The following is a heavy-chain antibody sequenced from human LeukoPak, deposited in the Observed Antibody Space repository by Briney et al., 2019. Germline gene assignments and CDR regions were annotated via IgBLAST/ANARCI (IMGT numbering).Heavy chain of an antibody. J-gene: IGHJ5*02. CDR3: AKDDTAMVTFNWFDP. CDR2: ISGSGGST. CDR1: GFTFSSYA. Sequence: GGSLRLSCAASGFTFSSYAINWVRQAPGKGLEWVSAISGSGGSTYYADSVKGRFTISRDNSKNTLYLQMNSLRAEDTAVYYCAKDDTAMVTFNWFDPWGQGTLVTVSS. V-gene: IGHV3-23*01. D-gene: IGHD5-18*01.